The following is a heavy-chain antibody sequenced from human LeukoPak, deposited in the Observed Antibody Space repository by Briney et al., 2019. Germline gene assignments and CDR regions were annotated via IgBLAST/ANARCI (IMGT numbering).Heavy chain of an antibody. CDR1: GFTFSSYA. V-gene: IGHV3-30-3*01. CDR2: ISYDGSNK. CDR3: ARESKKYYFDY. Sequence: GGSLRLSCAASGFTFSSYAMHWVRQAPGKGLEWVAVISYDGSNKYYAGSVKGRFTISRDNSKNTLYLQMNSLRAEDTAVYYCARESKKYYFDYWGQGTLVTVSS. J-gene: IGHJ4*02. D-gene: IGHD5/OR15-5a*01.